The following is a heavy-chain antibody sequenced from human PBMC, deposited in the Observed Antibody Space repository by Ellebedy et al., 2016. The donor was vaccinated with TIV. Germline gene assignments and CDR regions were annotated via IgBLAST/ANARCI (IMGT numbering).Heavy chain of an antibody. CDR2: INPNSGGT. V-gene: IGHV1-2*02. J-gene: IGHJ4*02. CDR3: ARGGGYSGYDLGDY. D-gene: IGHD5-12*01. Sequence: ASVKVSCKASGYTFSAYLIHWVRQPLGQGLEWMGWINPNSGGTRYAQKFQGRVTMTRDTSTSTVYMELSSLRSEDTAVYYCARGGGYSGYDLGDYWGQGTLVTVSS. CDR1: GYTFSAYL.